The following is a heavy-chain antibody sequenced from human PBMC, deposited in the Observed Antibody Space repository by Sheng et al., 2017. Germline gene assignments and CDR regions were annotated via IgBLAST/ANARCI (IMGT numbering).Heavy chain of an antibody. J-gene: IGHJ4*02. D-gene: IGHD1-26*01. Sequence: QVQLVESGGGVVQPGRSLRLSCAASGFTFGDYALHWVRQAPGKGLEWVAIIWHDASNKYYGDSVKGRFTISRDNSKNTLYLQMNSLTVEDTAVYYCATADIVLIPANWGQGTLVTV. CDR1: GFTFGDYA. CDR2: IWHDASNK. CDR3: ATADIVLIPAN. V-gene: IGHV3-33*01.